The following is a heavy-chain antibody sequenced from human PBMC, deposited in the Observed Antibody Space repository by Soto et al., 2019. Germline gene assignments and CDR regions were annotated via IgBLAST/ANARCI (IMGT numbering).Heavy chain of an antibody. D-gene: IGHD5-18*01. CDR1: GFTFSSYA. Sequence: EVQLLESGGGLVQPGGSLRLSCAASGFTFSSYAMSWVRQAPGKGLEWVSAISGSGGSTYYADSVKGRFTISRDNSKNTLYLQMNSLRAEDTAVYYCAKDPDGYSYGLTSHIPNNWFDPWGQGTLVTVSS. J-gene: IGHJ5*02. CDR3: AKDPDGYSYGLTSHIPNNWFDP. V-gene: IGHV3-23*01. CDR2: ISGSGGST.